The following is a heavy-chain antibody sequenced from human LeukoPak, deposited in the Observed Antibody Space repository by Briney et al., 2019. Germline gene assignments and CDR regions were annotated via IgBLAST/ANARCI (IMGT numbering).Heavy chain of an antibody. Sequence: SETLSLTCTVSGGSISSSSYYWGWIRQPPGKGPEWIGSIYYSGSTYYNPSLKSRVTISVDTSKNQFSLKLSSVTAADTAVYCCARRVYYYYYIDVWGKGTTVTIPS. CDR1: GGSISSSSYY. J-gene: IGHJ6*03. CDR2: IYYSGST. CDR3: ARRVYYYYYIDV. V-gene: IGHV4-39*07.